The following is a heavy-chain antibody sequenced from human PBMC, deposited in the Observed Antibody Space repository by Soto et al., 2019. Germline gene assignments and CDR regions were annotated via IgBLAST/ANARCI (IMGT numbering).Heavy chain of an antibody. CDR3: ARGEDAFFYYGLDG. CDR2: IYDTGISGYTPST. V-gene: IGHV4-59*01. Sequence: SETLYLTCTVSGGSNTSSYFSWILRPPVKGLEWIAYIYDTGISGYTPSTSYNPSLKSRVTMSVDTSKSQFSLKLTSVTAADTAVYYCARGEDAFFYYGLDGWGQGITVTVS. J-gene: IGHJ6*02. CDR1: GGSNTSSY.